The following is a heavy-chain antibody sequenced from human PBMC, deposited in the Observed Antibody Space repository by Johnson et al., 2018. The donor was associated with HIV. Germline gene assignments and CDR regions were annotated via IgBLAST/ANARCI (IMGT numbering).Heavy chain of an antibody. Sequence: VQLVESGGGLVQPGGSLSLSCAASGFTVSSNYMSWVRQAPGKGLEWVSVFYSDSNTYSSDSVKGRFTISRDNSKNTLYLQMNSLRAEDTAVYYCARERIAAAGLDAFDIWGQGTMVTVSS. CDR3: ARERIAAAGLDAFDI. V-gene: IGHV3-66*01. CDR1: GFTVSSNY. D-gene: IGHD6-13*01. CDR2: FYSDSNT. J-gene: IGHJ3*02.